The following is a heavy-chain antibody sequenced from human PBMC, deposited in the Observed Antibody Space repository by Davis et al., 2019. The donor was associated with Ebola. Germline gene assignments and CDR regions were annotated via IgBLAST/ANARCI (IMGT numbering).Heavy chain of an antibody. CDR1: GFTFSSYD. CDR3: ARDRDWNDVYYYYYGMDV. J-gene: IGHJ6*02. V-gene: IGHV3-13*01. Sequence: GESLKISCAASGFTFSSYDMHWVRQATGKGLEWVSAIGTAGDTYYPGSVKGRFTISRDNSKNTLYLQMNSLRAEDTAVYYCARDRDWNDVYYYYYGMDVWGQGTTVTVSS. D-gene: IGHD1-1*01. CDR2: IGTAGDT.